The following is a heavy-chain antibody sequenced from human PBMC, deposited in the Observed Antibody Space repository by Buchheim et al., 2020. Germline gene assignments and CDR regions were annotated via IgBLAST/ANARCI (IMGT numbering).Heavy chain of an antibody. CDR1: GFTFSSYE. D-gene: IGHD3/OR15-3a*01. V-gene: IGHV3-48*03. Sequence: EVQLVESGGGLVQPGGSLRLSCAASGFTFSSYEMSWVRQAPGKGLEWVSYTSRGGSSIYYADSVKGRFTISRDNVKNSLCLQMNSLRAEDTAVYYCARGNLGTGWFDPWGQGTL. J-gene: IGHJ5*02. CDR3: ARGNLGTGWFDP. CDR2: TSRGGSSI.